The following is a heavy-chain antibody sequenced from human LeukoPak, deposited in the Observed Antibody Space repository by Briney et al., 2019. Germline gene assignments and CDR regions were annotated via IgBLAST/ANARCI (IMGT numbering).Heavy chain of an antibody. Sequence: PGGSLRLSCAASGFTFSSYSMNWVRQAPGKGLEWVSSISSSSSYIYYADAVKGRFTISRDNAKNSLYLQMNSLRAEDTALYYCARDAPRGYSYGPDAFDIWGQGTMVTVSS. D-gene: IGHD5-18*01. V-gene: IGHV3-21*01. CDR1: GFTFSSYS. CDR2: ISSSSSYI. CDR3: ARDAPRGYSYGPDAFDI. J-gene: IGHJ3*02.